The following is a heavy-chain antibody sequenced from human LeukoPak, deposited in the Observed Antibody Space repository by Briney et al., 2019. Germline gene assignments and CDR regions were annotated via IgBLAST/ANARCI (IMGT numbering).Heavy chain of an antibody. V-gene: IGHV3-21*01. Sequence: PGRSLRLSCAASRFTFSSDSMNWVRQAPGKGLEWVSSISSSSSYIYYADSVKGRFTISRNNAKNSLFLQMNSLRAEDTAVYYCARDCRGTSCRIFDYWGQGTLVTVSA. CDR3: ARDCRGTSCRIFDY. CDR2: ISSSSSYI. J-gene: IGHJ4*02. CDR1: RFTFSSDS. D-gene: IGHD2-2*01.